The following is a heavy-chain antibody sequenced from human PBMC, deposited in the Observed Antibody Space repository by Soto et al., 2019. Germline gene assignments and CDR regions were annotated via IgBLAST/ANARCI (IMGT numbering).Heavy chain of an antibody. CDR3: AHLHSTMVRGVIKKNFDY. V-gene: IGHV2-5*01. D-gene: IGHD3-10*01. J-gene: IGHJ4*02. CDR2: IYWNDDK. CDR1: GFSLSTSGVG. Sequence: GSGPTLVNPTQTLTLTCTFSGFSLSTSGVGVGWIRQPPGKALEWLALIYWNDDKRYSPSLKSRLTITKDTSKNQVVLTMTNMDPVDTATYYCAHLHSTMVRGVIKKNFDYWGQGTLVTVSS.